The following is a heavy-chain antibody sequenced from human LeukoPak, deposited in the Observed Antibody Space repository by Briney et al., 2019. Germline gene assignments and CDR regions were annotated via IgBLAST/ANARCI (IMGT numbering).Heavy chain of an antibody. J-gene: IGHJ5*02. CDR1: GYTFTGYY. CDR2: INPNSGGT. CDR3: ARDPLPIVVVPAAIVLGWFDP. Sequence: ASVKVSCKASGYTFTGYYMHWVRQAPGQGLEWMGWINPNSGGTNYAQKFQGRVTMTRDTSISTAYMELSRLRSDDTAVYYCARDPLPIVVVPAAIVLGWFDPWGQGTLVTVSS. V-gene: IGHV1-2*02. D-gene: IGHD2-2*01.